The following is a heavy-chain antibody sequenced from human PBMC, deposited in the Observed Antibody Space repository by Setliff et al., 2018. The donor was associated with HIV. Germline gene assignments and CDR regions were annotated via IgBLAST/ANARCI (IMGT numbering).Heavy chain of an antibody. Sequence: SETLSLTCTVSGASIGSGRSYWSWIRQHPGKGLEWIGYIYYNGSSYHNPSLKSRVTISVDTSKNQFSLKLSSMTAADTAVYYCARGTRSSLNWFDPWGPGTLVTVSS. J-gene: IGHJ5*02. CDR2: IYYNGSS. CDR1: GASIGSGRSY. D-gene: IGHD2-2*01. CDR3: ARGTRSSLNWFDP. V-gene: IGHV4-31*03.